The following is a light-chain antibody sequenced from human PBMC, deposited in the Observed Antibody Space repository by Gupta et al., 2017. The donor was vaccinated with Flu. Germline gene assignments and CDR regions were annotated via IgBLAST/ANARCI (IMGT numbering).Light chain of an antibody. CDR2: DVN. CDR3: SSFRNGYTLVV. CDR1: GSDVGAYNS. J-gene: IGLJ2*01. Sequence: QSALTQPASVSGSPGQSITISCTGTGSDVGAYNSVSWYQQHPGKAPKLLICDVNNRPSGVSNRFSGSKSGNTASLTIXGXQAEDEXDYYCSSFRNGYTLVVFGGGTKLTVL. V-gene: IGLV2-14*03.